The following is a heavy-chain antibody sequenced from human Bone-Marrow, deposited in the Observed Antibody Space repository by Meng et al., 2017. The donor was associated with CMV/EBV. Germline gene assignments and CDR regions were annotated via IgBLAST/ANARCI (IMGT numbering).Heavy chain of an antibody. CDR1: GYA. D-gene: IGHD3-22*01. V-gene: IGHV4-30-2*01. Sequence: GYAWSWIRQPPGKGLEWIGYIYHSGSTYYNPSLKSRVTMSVDRSKNQFSLKLSSVTAADTAVYYCARGSPINYYDSSGYPLLNWFDPWGQGTLVTVSS. J-gene: IGHJ5*02. CDR2: IYHSGST. CDR3: ARGSPINYYDSSGYPLLNWFDP.